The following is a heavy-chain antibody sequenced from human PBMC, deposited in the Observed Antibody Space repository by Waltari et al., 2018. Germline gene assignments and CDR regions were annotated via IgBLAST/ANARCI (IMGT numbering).Heavy chain of an antibody. D-gene: IGHD3-16*02. CDR3: ARRPGYYDYVWGSYRPGGYYFDY. CDR1: GGSFSGYY. J-gene: IGHJ4*02. V-gene: IGHV4-34*01. CDR2: INHSGST. Sequence: QVQLQQWGAGLLKPSETLSLTCAVYGGSFSGYYWRWICQPPGKGLEWIGEINHSGSTNYNPSLKSRVTISVDTSKNQFSLKLSSVTAADTAVYYCARRPGYYDYVWGSYRPGGYYFDYWGQGTLVTVSS.